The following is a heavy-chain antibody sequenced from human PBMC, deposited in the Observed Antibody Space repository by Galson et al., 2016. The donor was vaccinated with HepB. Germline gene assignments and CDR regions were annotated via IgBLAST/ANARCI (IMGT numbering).Heavy chain of an antibody. Sequence: SLRLSCATSGFKFDDYAMHWVRQAPGKGLEWVSFISWNSGSLSYVDSVKGRFTISRDNAKNSLFLEMNSLSAEDTALYYCAKDASRLGYCRVDNCPYLDYWGQGALVTVAS. D-gene: IGHD2-15*01. V-gene: IGHV3-9*01. J-gene: IGHJ4*02. CDR1: GFKFDDYA. CDR2: ISWNSGSL. CDR3: AKDASRLGYCRVDNCPYLDY.